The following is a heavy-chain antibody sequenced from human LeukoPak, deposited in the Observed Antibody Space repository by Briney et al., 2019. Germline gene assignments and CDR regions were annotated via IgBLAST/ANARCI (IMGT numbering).Heavy chain of an antibody. J-gene: IGHJ4*02. CDR1: GGSISSSSYY. CDR3: ARVGIAARLYYFDY. D-gene: IGHD6-6*01. Sequence: PSETLSLTCTVSGGSISSSSYYWGWIRQPPGKGLEWIGSIYYSGSTYYNPSLKSRVTISVDTSKNQFSLKLSSVTAADTAVYYCARVGIAARLYYFDYWGQGTLVTVSS. V-gene: IGHV4-39*07. CDR2: IYYSGST.